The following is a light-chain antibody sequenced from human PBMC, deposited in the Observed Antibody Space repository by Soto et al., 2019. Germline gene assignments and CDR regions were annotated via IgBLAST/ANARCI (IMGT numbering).Light chain of an antibody. J-gene: IGLJ2*01. CDR2: EVN. Sequence: QSALTQPASVSGSPGQSITISCTGTNSDVGGYNYVSWYQQYPGKAPKLMIYEVNNRPSGVSNRFSGSKSGNTASLTISGLQAEDEADYYCSSYTTSSPKVFGGGTKLTVL. V-gene: IGLV2-14*01. CDR1: NSDVGGYNY. CDR3: SSYTTSSPKV.